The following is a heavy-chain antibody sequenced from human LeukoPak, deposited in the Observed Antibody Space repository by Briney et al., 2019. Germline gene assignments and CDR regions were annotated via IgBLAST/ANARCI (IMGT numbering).Heavy chain of an antibody. J-gene: IGHJ4*02. CDR1: GFTFSSYS. CDR3: ARQRAYCGGDCYSDY. D-gene: IGHD2-21*02. Sequence: GGSLRLSCAASGFTFSSYSMNWVRQASGKGLEWVSYISSSSTIYYADSVKGRFTISRDNAKNSLYLQMNSLRDEDTAVYYCARQRAYCGGDCYSDYWGQGTLVTVSS. CDR2: ISSSSTI. V-gene: IGHV3-48*02.